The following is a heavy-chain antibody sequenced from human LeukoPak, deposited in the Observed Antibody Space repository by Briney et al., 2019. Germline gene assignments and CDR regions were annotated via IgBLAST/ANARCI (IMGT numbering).Heavy chain of an antibody. Sequence: GGSLRLSCAASGFTFSTYTIHWVRQAPGKGLEWVAVISYDGSNKYYADSVKGRFTLSRDNSKDTLYLQMDSLRAEDTAVYSCARGYCSSTACPPCDYWGQGTLVTVSS. CDR2: ISYDGSNK. CDR3: ARGYCSSTACPPCDY. J-gene: IGHJ4*02. D-gene: IGHD2-2*01. CDR1: GFTFSTYT. V-gene: IGHV3-30*04.